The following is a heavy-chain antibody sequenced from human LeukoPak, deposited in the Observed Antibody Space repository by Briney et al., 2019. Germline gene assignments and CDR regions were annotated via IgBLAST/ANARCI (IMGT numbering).Heavy chain of an antibody. CDR3: ARDGRAGSLFAY. J-gene: IGHJ4*02. CDR2: IYTSGST. V-gene: IGHV4-4*07. CDR1: GGSISSYY. Sequence: SETLSLTCTVSGGSISSYYWSWIRQPAGKGLEWIGRIYTSGSTNYNPSLKSRVTMSVDTSKNQFSLKLSSVTAADTAIYYCARDGRAGSLFAYWGQGTLVTVPS. D-gene: IGHD6-19*01.